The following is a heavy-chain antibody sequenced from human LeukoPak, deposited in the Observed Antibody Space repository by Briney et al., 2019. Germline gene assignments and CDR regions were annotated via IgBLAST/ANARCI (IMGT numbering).Heavy chain of an antibody. V-gene: IGHV3-74*01. CDR2: VNSDGRST. CDR1: GFTFSSYW. CDR3: ARVDTAMGWAFDI. J-gene: IGHJ3*02. Sequence: GGSLRLSCAASGFTFSSYWMHWVRQAPGKGLVWVSRVNSDGRSTSYADSVKGRFTISRDNAKNTLYLQMNSLRAEDTAVYYCARVDTAMGWAFDIWGQGTMVTGSS. D-gene: IGHD5-18*01.